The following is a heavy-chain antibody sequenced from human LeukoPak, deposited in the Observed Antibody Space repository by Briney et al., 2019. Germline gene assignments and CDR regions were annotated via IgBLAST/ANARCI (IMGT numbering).Heavy chain of an antibody. J-gene: IGHJ4*02. D-gene: IGHD3-9*01. CDR3: ARDKGLRYFDWTSYYFDY. Sequence: ASVKVSCKASGYTFAGSDISWARQAPGQGLEWMGWISSDNGNTNYAQKLQGRVTLTTDTSTDTAYMELRSLRSDDTAVYYCARDKGLRYFDWTSYYFDYWGQGTLVTVSS. CDR1: GYTFAGSD. V-gene: IGHV1-18*01. CDR2: ISSDNGNT.